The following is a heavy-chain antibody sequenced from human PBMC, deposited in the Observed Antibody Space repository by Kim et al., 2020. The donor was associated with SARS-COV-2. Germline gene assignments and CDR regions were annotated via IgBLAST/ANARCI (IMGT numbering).Heavy chain of an antibody. V-gene: IGHV4-31*03. J-gene: IGHJ4*02. CDR2: IYYSGST. Sequence: SETLSLTCTVSGGSISSGGYYWSWIRQHPGKGLEWIGYIYYSGSTYYNPSLKSRVTISVDTSKNQFSLKLSSVTAADTAVYYCARVHYDSPLTDFDYWGQGTLVTVSS. CDR1: GGSISSGGYY. CDR3: ARVHYDSPLTDFDY. D-gene: IGHD3-22*01.